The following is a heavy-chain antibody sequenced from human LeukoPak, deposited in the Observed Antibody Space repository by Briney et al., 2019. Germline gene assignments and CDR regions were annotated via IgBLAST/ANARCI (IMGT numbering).Heavy chain of an antibody. CDR1: GGTFSSYA. CDR3: ARGRYFDWFGNYYFDY. J-gene: IGHJ4*02. D-gene: IGHD3-9*01. Sequence: GASVKVSCKASGGTFSSYAISWVRQAPGQGLEWMGGITPIFGTANYAQKFQGRVTITADESTSTAYMELSSLRSEDTAVYYCARGRYFDWFGNYYFDYWGQGTLVTVSS. V-gene: IGHV1-69*13. CDR2: ITPIFGTA.